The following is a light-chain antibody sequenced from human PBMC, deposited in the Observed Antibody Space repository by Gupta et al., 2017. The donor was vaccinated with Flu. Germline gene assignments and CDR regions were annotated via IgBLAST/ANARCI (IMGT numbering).Light chain of an antibody. CDR1: NIGSKS. V-gene: IGLV3-21*02. J-gene: IGLJ2*01. Sequence: SYVLTQPPSVSVAPGQTDRITCGGNNIGSKSVHWYQQKPGQAPVLVVYDDRDRPSGIPERFSGSNSGNTATLTISRVEAGDEADYYCQVWDSSSDHSVVFGGGTKLTVL. CDR3: QVWDSSSDHSVV. CDR2: DDR.